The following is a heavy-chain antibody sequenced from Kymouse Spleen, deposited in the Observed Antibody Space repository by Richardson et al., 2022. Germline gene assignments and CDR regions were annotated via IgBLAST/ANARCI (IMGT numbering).Heavy chain of an antibody. Sequence: QVQLQESGPGLVKPSETLSLTCTVSGGSVSSGSYYWSWIRQPPGKGLEWIGYIYYSGSTNYNPSLKSRVTISVDTSKNQFSLKLSSVTAADTAVYYCARYNWNYGDDYWGQGTLVTVSS. CDR1: GGSVSSGSYY. CDR3: ARYNWNYGDDY. V-gene: IGHV4-61*01. J-gene: IGHJ4*02. CDR2: IYYSGST. D-gene: IGHD1-7*01.